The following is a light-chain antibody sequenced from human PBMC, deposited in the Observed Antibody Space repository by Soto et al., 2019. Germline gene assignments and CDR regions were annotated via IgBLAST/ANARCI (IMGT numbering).Light chain of an antibody. V-gene: IGKV3-15*01. CDR2: GSS. CDR3: QQYKNWRT. CDR1: QSIDNR. J-gene: IGKJ1*01. Sequence: IVMTQSPATLSVSPGERATLSCRASQSIDNRLAWYQQRPGQAPRLLIYGSSTRATGIPARFSGSGSGTEFTLIISGLQSEEFGVYYCQQYKNWRTFGQGTNVETK.